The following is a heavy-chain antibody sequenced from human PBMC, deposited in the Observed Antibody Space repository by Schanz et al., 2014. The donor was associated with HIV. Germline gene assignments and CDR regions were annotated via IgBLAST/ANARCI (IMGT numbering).Heavy chain of an antibody. D-gene: IGHD1-26*01. Sequence: QVQLVQSGAEVKKPGASVKVSCKASGYTFTNYYIHWVRQAPGQGLEWMGWINPKSGGTNYAQKCQGRVTMTRGTSINTAYMELSRLRSDDTAVYYCARGLVGGGFWGRGTLVTVSS. CDR1: GYTFTNYY. CDR3: ARGLVGGGF. CDR2: INPKSGGT. V-gene: IGHV1-2*02. J-gene: IGHJ4*02.